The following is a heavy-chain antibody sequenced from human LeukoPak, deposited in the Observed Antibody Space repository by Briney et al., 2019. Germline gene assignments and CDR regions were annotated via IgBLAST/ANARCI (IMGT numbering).Heavy chain of an antibody. V-gene: IGHV4-34*01. D-gene: IGHD3-22*01. CDR2: INHSGST. CDR3: ARRVSGNYYDSSGYHFDY. J-gene: IGHJ4*02. Sequence: SETLSLTCAVNGGSFSGYYWSWIRQPPGKGLEWIGEINHSGSTNYNPSLKSRVTISVDTSKNQFSLKLSSVTAADTAVYYCARRVSGNYYDSSGYHFDYWGQGTLVTVSS. CDR1: GGSFSGYY.